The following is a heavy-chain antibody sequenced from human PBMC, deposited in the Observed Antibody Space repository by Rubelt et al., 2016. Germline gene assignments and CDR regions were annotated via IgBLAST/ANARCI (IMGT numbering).Heavy chain of an antibody. D-gene: IGHD2-15*01. Sequence: QLQLQESGPGLVKPSETLSLTCSVSGGSISSSDYYWGWIRQPPGKGLEWIGSIYYSGRTYYNLSLRSRVPISVDTTKNQFSLKLSSVTAADTAVYYCGRMSVYWYFDLWGRGTLVTVSS. CDR2: IYYSGRT. V-gene: IGHV4-39*07. J-gene: IGHJ2*01. CDR1: GGSISSSDYY. CDR3: GRMSVYWYFDL.